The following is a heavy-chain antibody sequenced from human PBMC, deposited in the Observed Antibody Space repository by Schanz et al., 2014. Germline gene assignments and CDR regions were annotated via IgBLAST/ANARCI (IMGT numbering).Heavy chain of an antibody. CDR3: ARDFHGYGPHLDY. CDR2: IKKDGSEK. D-gene: IGHD5-12*01. J-gene: IGHJ4*02. V-gene: IGHV3-7*01. Sequence: EVQLAESGGGLVQPGGSLRLSCAASGFTFSGFWMTWVRQAPGKGLEWVANIKKDGSEKYYVDSVKGRFTISRDNAKNSLFLQMNSLRPEDTAVYYCARDFHGYGPHLDYWGQGALVTVSS. CDR1: GFTFSGFW.